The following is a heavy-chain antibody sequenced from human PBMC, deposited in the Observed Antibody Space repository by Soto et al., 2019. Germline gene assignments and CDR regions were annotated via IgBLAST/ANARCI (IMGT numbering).Heavy chain of an antibody. D-gene: IGHD2-2*01. CDR2: ISTYNGNT. V-gene: IGHV1-18*01. J-gene: IGHJ6*02. CDR3: ARGASCTSTSCYDYFHYGMDV. Sequence: QVQLVQSGAEVKKPGASVKVSCKASGYTFTSHGITWVRQAPGQGLEWMGWISTYNGNTNYAQKLQGRVTLTTDTSKSTAYMELRSLRSDDAAVYYCARGASCTSTSCYDYFHYGMDVWGQGTTVTVSS. CDR1: GYTFTSHG.